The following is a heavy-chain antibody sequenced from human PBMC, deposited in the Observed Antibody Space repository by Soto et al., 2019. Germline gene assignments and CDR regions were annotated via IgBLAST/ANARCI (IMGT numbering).Heavy chain of an antibody. D-gene: IGHD3-10*01. J-gene: IGHJ4*02. CDR3: AREAGGARFDY. CDR1: GGSVSSGSFY. V-gene: IGHV4-61*01. CDR2: IYYTGTT. Sequence: QVQLQESGPGLVKPSETLSLTCTVSGGSVSSGSFYWSWIRQPPGKGLEWIGYIYYTGTTHYNPSLKSRVTISVDTSKNQFSLKLSSLIAADTAFYYSAREAGGARFDYWGQGTLVAVSS.